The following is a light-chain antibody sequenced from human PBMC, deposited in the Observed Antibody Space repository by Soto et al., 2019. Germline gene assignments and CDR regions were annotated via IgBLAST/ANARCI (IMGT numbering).Light chain of an antibody. Sequence: QSVLTQPASVSGSPGQSITISCTGTSSDVGSYNLVSWYQQHPGKAPKLMIYEVSKRPSGVSNRFSGSKSGNTASLTISGLQAEDGADYYCCSYAGSSTPFGTVTKVTVL. CDR2: EVS. CDR1: SSDVGSYNL. CDR3: CSYAGSSTP. V-gene: IGLV2-23*02. J-gene: IGLJ1*01.